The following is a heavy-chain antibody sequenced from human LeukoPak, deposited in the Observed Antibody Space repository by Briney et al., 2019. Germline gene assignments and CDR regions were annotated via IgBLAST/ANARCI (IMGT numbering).Heavy chain of an antibody. Sequence: PSETLSLTCAVYGGSFSGYYWSWIRQPPGKGREWSGEINHSGSTNYNPSLKSRGAISVDTSKNQFSLKLSSVTAADTAVYYCARRRPITMIVVGFDAWGQGTLVTVSS. CDR2: INHSGST. V-gene: IGHV4-34*01. CDR3: ARRRPITMIVVGFDA. J-gene: IGHJ5*02. D-gene: IGHD3-22*01. CDR1: GGSFSGYY.